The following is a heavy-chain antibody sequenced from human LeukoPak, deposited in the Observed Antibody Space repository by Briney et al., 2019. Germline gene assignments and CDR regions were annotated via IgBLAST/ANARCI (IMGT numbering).Heavy chain of an antibody. V-gene: IGHV6-1*01. D-gene: IGHD6-13*01. CDR1: GDSVSSNSAA. CDR2: TYYRSKWYN. J-gene: IGHJ5*02. Sequence: QSQTLSLTCAISGDSVSSNSAAWNWIRQSPSRGLEWLGRTYYRSKWYNDYAVSVKSRITINPDTSKNQFSLQLNSVTPEDTAVYYCARDPSYRFPEQQLLFNNWFDPWGQGTLVTVSS. CDR3: ARDPSYRFPEQQLLFNNWFDP.